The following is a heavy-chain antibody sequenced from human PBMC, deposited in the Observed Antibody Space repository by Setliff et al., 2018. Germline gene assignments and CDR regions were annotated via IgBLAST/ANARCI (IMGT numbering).Heavy chain of an antibody. D-gene: IGHD6-19*01. Sequence: PGASLKLSCKGSGYSFSRHWIGWVRQVPGKGLEWIGIIYPGDSDFRYSPSFQGQVTISADKSINTAYLQWSNLKASDTAIYYCARRTGFAVAGFDHWGQGTLVTVSS. CDR2: IYPGDSDF. CDR3: ARRTGFAVAGFDH. CDR1: GYSFSRHW. J-gene: IGHJ4*02. V-gene: IGHV5-51*01.